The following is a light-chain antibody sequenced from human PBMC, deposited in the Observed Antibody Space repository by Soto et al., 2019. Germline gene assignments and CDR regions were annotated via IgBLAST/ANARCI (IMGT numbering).Light chain of an antibody. Sequence: IVWTQSPGTLSLSPGERATLSCRASQSVSNNYLAWYQQKPCQAPRLLIYGASNRATGIPDRFSGSGSGTAFPLPISRLEREDFAVYYCQQYGSSGTFGQGTKVDIK. J-gene: IGKJ1*01. CDR1: QSVSNNY. CDR2: GAS. V-gene: IGKV3-20*01. CDR3: QQYGSSGT.